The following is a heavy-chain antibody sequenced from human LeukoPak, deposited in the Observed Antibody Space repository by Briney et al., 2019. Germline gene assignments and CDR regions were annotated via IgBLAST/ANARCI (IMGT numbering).Heavy chain of an antibody. V-gene: IGHV3-21*01. CDR2: ISSSSSYI. CDR3: ARAADNWIDSSGYYYAYYHYYMDV. J-gene: IGHJ6*03. Sequence: GGSLRLSCAASGFTFSTYSMNWVRQAPGKGLEWVSSISSSSSYIYYADSVKGRFTISRDNAKNSLYLQMNSLRAEDTAVYYCARAADNWIDSSGYYYAYYHYYMDVWGKGTTVTISS. CDR1: GFTFSTYS. D-gene: IGHD3-22*01.